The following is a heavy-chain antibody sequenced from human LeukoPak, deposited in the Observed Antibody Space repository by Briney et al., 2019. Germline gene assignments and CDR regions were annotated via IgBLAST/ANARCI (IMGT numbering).Heavy chain of an antibody. CDR2: IYTSGST. Sequence: SETLSLTCTVSGDSISSYYWTWIRQPAGKGLEWIGRIYTSGSTNYNPSLKSRVTMSVDTSKNQFSLKLSSVTAADTAVYYCARQASSSSYYYYYYMDVWGKGTTVTVSS. V-gene: IGHV4-4*07. CDR3: ARQASSSSYYYYYYMDV. D-gene: IGHD6-6*01. J-gene: IGHJ6*03. CDR1: GDSISSYY.